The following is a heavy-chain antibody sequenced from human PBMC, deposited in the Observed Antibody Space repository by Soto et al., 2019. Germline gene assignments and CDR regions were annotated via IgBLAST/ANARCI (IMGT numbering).Heavy chain of an antibody. D-gene: IGHD1-26*01. V-gene: IGHV4-34*01. CDR3: ARGRRLYSGSYFDY. CDR1: GGSFSGYY. CDR2: INHSGST. Sequence: SETLSLTCAVYGGSFSGYYCSWIRQPPGKGLEWIGEINHSGSTNYNPSLKSRVTISVDTSKNQFSLKLSSVTAADTAVYYCARGRRLYSGSYFDYWGQGTLVTVSS. J-gene: IGHJ4*02.